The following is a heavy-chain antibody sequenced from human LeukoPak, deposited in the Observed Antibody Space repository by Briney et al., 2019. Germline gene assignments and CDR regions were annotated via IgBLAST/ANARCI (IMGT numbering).Heavy chain of an antibody. J-gene: IGHJ4*02. D-gene: IGHD2-15*01. CDR2: ISTSGST. Sequence: SETLSLTCTVSGGSISSYYWSWIRQPAGKGLESIGHISTSGSTNYNPSLKSRVTMSVDTSKNQFSLKLSSVTAADTAVYYCARGARWWAHHWGQGTLVTVSS. CDR1: GGSISSYY. V-gene: IGHV4-4*07. CDR3: ARGARWWAHH.